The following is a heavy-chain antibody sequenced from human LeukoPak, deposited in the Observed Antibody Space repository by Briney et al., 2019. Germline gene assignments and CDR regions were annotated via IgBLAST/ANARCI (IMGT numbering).Heavy chain of an antibody. J-gene: IGHJ4*02. CDR2: IYSGGGT. D-gene: IGHD2-21*01. V-gene: IGHV3-53*01. CDR1: GFTVSNTY. Sequence: PGGSLRLSCATSGFTVSNTYMSWVRQAPGKGLEWVSIIYSGGGTRYADSVKGRFTISRDNSKNTLYLQMDSLRGEDTAVYYCAKDFRIGYSAHFDYWGQGALVTVSS. CDR3: AKDFRIGYSAHFDY.